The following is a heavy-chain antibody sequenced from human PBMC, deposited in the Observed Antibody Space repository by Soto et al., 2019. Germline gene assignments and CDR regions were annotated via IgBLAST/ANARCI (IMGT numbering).Heavy chain of an antibody. Sequence: QVQLVQSGAEVREPGSSVKVSCKASGGTFSSDTFAWVRHAPGQGLEWMGVIIPLFNTPLYAQKFKSRVTLSADEVKATVYVELNSPTSEDTAAYYCARPSAQLGQYSALPDNRGQGTVCTVSS. CDR1: GGTFSSDT. D-gene: IGHD5-12*01. V-gene: IGHV1-69*01. CDR2: IIPLFNTP. CDR3: ARPSAQLGQYSALPDN. J-gene: IGHJ4*02.